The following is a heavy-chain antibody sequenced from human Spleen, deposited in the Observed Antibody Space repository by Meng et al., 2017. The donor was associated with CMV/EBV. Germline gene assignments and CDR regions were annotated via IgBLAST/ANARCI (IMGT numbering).Heavy chain of an antibody. CDR1: GGSISSYY. CDR2: IYYSGSA. V-gene: IGHV4-59*01. CDR3: TRETGEAFWSGSHDS. J-gene: IGHJ4*02. D-gene: IGHD3-3*01. Sequence: GSLRLSCTISGGSISSYYWSWIRQPPGKGLEWIGNIYYSGSANYNPSLKSPVTMSADTSKNQFSLKLSSVTAADTAVYYCTRETGEAFWSGSHDSWGQGKLVTVSS.